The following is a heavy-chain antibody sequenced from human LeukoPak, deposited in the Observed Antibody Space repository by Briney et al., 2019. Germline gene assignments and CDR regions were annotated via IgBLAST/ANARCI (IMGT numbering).Heavy chain of an antibody. J-gene: IGHJ6*03. D-gene: IGHD3-10*01. Sequence: SETLSLTCTVSGGSISSGSYYWSCIRQPAGKGLEWIGRIYTSGSTNYNPSLKSRVTISVDTSKNQFSLKLSSVTAADTAVYYCARLGYGSGPSMDVWGKGTTVTISS. CDR1: GGSISSGSYY. V-gene: IGHV4-61*02. CDR3: ARLGYGSGPSMDV. CDR2: IYTSGST.